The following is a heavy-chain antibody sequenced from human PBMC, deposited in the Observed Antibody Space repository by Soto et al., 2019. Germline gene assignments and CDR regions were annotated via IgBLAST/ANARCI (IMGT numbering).Heavy chain of an antibody. CDR1: GFTFSSYG. CDR2: ISYDGSNK. J-gene: IGHJ6*02. Sequence: QVQLVESGGGVVQPGRSLRLSCAASGFTFSSYGMHWVRQAPGKGLEWVAVISYDGSNKYYADSVKGRFTISRDNSKNTXXLXXNXLXXXXXXXXXXXXXXXXXXXXXXXXXXXXXXXXGQGTTVTVSS. CDR3: XXXXXXXXXXXXXXXXXXXXX. V-gene: IGHV3-30*03.